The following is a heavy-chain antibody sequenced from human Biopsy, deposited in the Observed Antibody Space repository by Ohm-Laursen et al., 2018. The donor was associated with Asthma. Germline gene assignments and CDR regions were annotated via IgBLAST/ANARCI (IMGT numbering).Heavy chain of an antibody. CDR1: GFTFDDYG. CDR3: GRDMGGFGSGWFPVEF. J-gene: IGHJ4*02. D-gene: IGHD6-19*01. V-gene: IGHV3-20*01. CDR2: INWNGGGT. Sequence: GSLRLSCAASGFTFDDYGMSWVRQAPGKGLDWVSGINWNGGGTGYADSVKGRFTISRDNAKNYLYLQMNSLRAEDTALYHCGRDMGGFGSGWFPVEFWGQGTLVTVSS.